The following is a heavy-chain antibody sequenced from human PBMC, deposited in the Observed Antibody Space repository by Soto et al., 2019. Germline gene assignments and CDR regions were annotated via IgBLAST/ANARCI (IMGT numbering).Heavy chain of an antibody. CDR1: GGSISSSSYY. J-gene: IGHJ6*02. CDR2: IYYSGST. Sequence: QLQLQESGPGLVKPSETLSLTCTVSGGSISSSSYYWGWIRQPPGKGLEWIGSIYYSGSTYYNPSLKSRVTISVDTSKNQFSLKLSSVAAADTAVYYCATYYYDFWSGNYYGMDVWGQGTTVIVSS. D-gene: IGHD3-3*01. CDR3: ATYYYDFWSGNYYGMDV. V-gene: IGHV4-39*01.